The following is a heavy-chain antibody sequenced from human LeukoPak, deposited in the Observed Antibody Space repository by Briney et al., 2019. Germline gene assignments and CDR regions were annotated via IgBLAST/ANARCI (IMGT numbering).Heavy chain of an antibody. CDR3: AKDSGSGRVRLYDY. Sequence: TGGSLRLSCAASGFTFSSYGMHWVRQAPGKGLEWVAVISYDGSNKYYADSVKGRFTISRDNSKNTLYLQMNSLRAEDTAVYYCAKDSGSGRVRLYDYWGQGTLVTVSS. D-gene: IGHD3-10*01. CDR1: GFTFSSYG. J-gene: IGHJ4*02. V-gene: IGHV3-30*18. CDR2: ISYDGSNK.